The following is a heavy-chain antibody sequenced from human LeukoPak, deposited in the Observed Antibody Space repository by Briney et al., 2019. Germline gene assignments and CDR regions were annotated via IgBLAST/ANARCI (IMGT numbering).Heavy chain of an antibody. CDR3: ARDEDYDILTGYFEDY. V-gene: IGHV3-30-3*01. CDR1: GFTFSSYA. CDR2: ISYDGSNK. D-gene: IGHD3-9*01. J-gene: IGHJ4*02. Sequence: GGSLRLSCAASGFTFSSYAMHWVRQAPGKGLEWVAVISYDGSNKYYADSVKGRFTISRDNAKNSLYLQMNSLRAEDTAVYYCARDEDYDILTGYFEDYWGQGTLVTVSS.